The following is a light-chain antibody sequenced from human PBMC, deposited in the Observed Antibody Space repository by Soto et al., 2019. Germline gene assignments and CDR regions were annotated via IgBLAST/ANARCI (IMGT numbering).Light chain of an antibody. CDR1: QSVSSY. CDR3: HQRSNWRFT. V-gene: IGKV3-11*01. J-gene: IGKJ3*01. Sequence: EIVLTQSPATLSLSPGERATLSCRASQSVSSYLAWYQQKPGQAPRLLIYDASNRATGIPARFSGSGSGTDFTLTISRLQPEDFAVYYCHQRSNWRFTFGPGTKVDIK. CDR2: DAS.